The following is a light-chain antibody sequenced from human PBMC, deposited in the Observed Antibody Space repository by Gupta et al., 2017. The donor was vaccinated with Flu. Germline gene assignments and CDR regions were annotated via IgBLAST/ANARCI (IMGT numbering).Light chain of an antibody. CDR2: RDN. V-gene: IGLV1-47*01. Sequence: QSVVTQPPSASGTPGQRVTISCSGGSSHIGSSSVYWYQQLPGTAPKLLTYRDNRRPSGVPDRFSGSKSGTSASLTIRGLRSEDEADYYCAVWDDNLSSWLFGGGTKLTVL. J-gene: IGLJ3*02. CDR1: SSHIGSSS. CDR3: AVWDDNLSSWL.